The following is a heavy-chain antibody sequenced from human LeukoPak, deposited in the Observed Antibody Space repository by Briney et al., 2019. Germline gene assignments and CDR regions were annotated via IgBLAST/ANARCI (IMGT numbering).Heavy chain of an antibody. CDR3: ARGRRLRYFDWLPKTNDAFDN. Sequence: GASVKVSCKASGYTFTSYDINWVGQATGQGLEWMGWMNPNSGNTGYAQKFQGRVTMTRNTSISTVYMELSSLRSEDTAVYYCARGRRLRYFDWLPKTNDAFDNWGQGTMVTVSS. CDR2: MNPNSGNT. J-gene: IGHJ3*02. CDR1: GYTFTSYD. V-gene: IGHV1-8*01. D-gene: IGHD3-9*01.